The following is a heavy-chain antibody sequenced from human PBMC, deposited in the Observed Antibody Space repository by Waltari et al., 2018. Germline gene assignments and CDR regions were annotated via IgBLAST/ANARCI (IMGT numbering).Heavy chain of an antibody. D-gene: IGHD2-2*01. CDR2: IIPIFGTA. J-gene: IGHJ6*02. CDR1: GGTFSSYA. Sequence: QVQLVQSGAEVKKPGSSVKVSCKASGGTFSSYAISWVRQAPGQGLGWMGGIIPIFGTANYAQKFQGRVTITADESTSTAYMELSSLRSEDTAVYYCARERYCSSTSCPYYYYYGMDVWGQGTTVTVSS. CDR3: ARERYCSSTSCPYYYYYGMDV. V-gene: IGHV1-69*01.